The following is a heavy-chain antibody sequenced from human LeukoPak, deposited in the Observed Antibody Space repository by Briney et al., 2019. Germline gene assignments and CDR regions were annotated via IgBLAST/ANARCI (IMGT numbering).Heavy chain of an antibody. Sequence: ASVKVSCKASGYTFTSYGISWVRQAPGQGLEWMGWISAYNGNTDYAQKFRGRVTITTDTSTRTAYMELRSLSSDDTAVYYCAKHRSSYSGYEIVTNYFDYWGQGTLVTVSS. J-gene: IGHJ4*02. CDR3: AKHRSSYSGYEIVTNYFDY. CDR2: ISAYNGNT. CDR1: GYTFTSYG. V-gene: IGHV1-18*01. D-gene: IGHD5-12*01.